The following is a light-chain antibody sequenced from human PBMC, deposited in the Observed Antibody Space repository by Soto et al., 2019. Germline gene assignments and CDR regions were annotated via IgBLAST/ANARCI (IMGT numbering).Light chain of an antibody. CDR2: KAT. CDR3: QHYDSYSYA. Sequence: DIQMTQSPSTLSGSVGDRATLSCRASQTISRGLAWYQQKPGKAPNLLIYKATTLKSGVPSRFSGSGSGTEFTLTISSLQPDDFATYYCQHYDSYSYAFGQGTKVELK. V-gene: IGKV1-5*03. CDR1: QTISRG. J-gene: IGKJ1*01.